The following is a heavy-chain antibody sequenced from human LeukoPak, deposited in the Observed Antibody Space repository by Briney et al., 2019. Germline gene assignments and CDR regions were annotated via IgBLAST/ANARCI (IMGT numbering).Heavy chain of an antibody. CDR1: GFTFSNAW. CDR2: IKSKTDGGTT. V-gene: IGHV3-15*01. D-gene: IGHD3-9*01. Sequence: PGGSLRLSCAASGFTFSNAWMSWVRQAPGKGLEWVGRIKSKTDGGTTDYAAPVKGRFTISRDDSKSTLYLQMNSLKTEDTAVYYCTSSPDILTGETDYWGQGTLVTVSS. CDR3: TSSPDILTGETDY. J-gene: IGHJ4*02.